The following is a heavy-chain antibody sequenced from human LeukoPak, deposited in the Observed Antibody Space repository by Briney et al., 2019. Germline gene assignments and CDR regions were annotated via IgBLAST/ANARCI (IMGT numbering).Heavy chain of an antibody. J-gene: IGHJ3*02. CDR3: ARERFSSGWPWAGAFDI. D-gene: IGHD6-19*01. CDR2: ISAYNGNT. CDR1: GYTFTSYA. V-gene: IGHV1-18*01. Sequence: ASVKVSCKASGYTFTSYAFSWVRQAPGQGLEWMGWISAYNGNTNYAQKFQGRVTMTTDTSTSTAYMELRSLRSDDTAVYYCARERFSSGWPWAGAFDIWGQGTMVTVSS.